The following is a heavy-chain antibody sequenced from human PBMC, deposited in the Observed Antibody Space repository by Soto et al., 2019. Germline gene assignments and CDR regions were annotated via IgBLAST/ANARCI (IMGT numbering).Heavy chain of an antibody. Sequence: SLRLSCAVSGFTFGSYWMNWVRLIPGKGLEWVAYIKPDGSATYYVDSVKGRFTISRDNAKNSLYLQMNSLRVEDTSVYYCARAGYCGPGCYYYFDYWGQGTLVTVSS. D-gene: IGHD2-21*02. CDR3: ARAGYCGPGCYYYFDY. CDR1: GFTFGSYW. J-gene: IGHJ4*02. CDR2: IKPDGSAT. V-gene: IGHV3-7*01.